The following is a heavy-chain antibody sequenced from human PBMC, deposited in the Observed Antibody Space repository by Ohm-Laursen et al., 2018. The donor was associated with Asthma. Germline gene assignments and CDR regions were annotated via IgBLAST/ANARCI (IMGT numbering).Heavy chain of an antibody. D-gene: IGHD2-21*02. CDR3: ARTTRDYCGGDCYSLPMYYYYGMDV. CDR1: GGSISGNSYY. Sequence: SGTLSLTCAVPGGSISGNSYYWSRNRQPPGKGMEWHGYTNYSGSNNYNPSNKIRVTISVDTSKNQFYLKMSSVTAADTAVYYCARTTRDYCGGDCYSLPMYYYYGMDVWGQGTTVTVSS. CDR2: TNYSGSN. J-gene: IGHJ6*02. V-gene: IGHV4-61*01.